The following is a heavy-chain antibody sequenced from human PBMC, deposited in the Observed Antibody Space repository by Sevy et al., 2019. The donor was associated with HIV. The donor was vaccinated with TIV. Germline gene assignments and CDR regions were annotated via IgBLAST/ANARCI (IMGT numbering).Heavy chain of an antibody. J-gene: IGHJ4*02. CDR2: MSYDGSYK. CDR3: ARDSGYSINWYPAY. V-gene: IGHV3-30*03. Sequence: GGSLRLSCAASGFTFSSHGMHWVRQAPGKGLEWVAVMSYDGSYKSYGDSVKGRFTISRDDSKNTLYLKMNSLRPEDTAMCYCARDSGYSINWYPAYWGQGTLVTVSS. D-gene: IGHD6-13*01. CDR1: GFTFSSHG.